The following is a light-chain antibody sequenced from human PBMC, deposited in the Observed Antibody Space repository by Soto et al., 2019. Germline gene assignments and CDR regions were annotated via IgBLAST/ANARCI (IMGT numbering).Light chain of an antibody. J-gene: IGKJ5*01. CDR2: GAS. Sequence: EIVLTQSPATLSLSPGEGATLSCRASQSVSSYLAWYQQKPGQAPRLLIYGASTRAAGIPDGFSSSGSGTDFTLTISRLEPEDFAVYYCQQYYGSPGVTFGQGTRLEIK. V-gene: IGKV3-20*01. CDR1: QSVSSY. CDR3: QQYYGSPGVT.